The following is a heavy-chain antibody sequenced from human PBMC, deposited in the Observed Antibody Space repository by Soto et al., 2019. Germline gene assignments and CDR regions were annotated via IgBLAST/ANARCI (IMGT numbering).Heavy chain of an antibody. D-gene: IGHD3-22*01. CDR2: ISGSGGST. J-gene: IGHJ6*02. CDR1: GFTFSSYA. CDR3: AKVKVRDYYGMDV. V-gene: IGHV3-23*01. Sequence: GGSLTLSCAASGFTFSSYAMSWVRQAPGKGLEWVSAISGSGGSTYYADSVKGRFTISRDNSKNTLYLQMNSLRAEDTAVYYCAKVKVRDYYGMDVWGQGTTVTVSS.